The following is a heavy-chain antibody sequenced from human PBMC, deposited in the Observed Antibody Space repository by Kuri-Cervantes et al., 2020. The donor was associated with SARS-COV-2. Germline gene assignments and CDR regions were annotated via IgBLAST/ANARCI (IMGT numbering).Heavy chain of an antibody. V-gene: IGHV3-7*04. CDR1: GFTFSNYW. CDR3: AGEPDGYYYARSGYYFGWARPKHWHFDL. J-gene: IGHJ2*01. CDR2: IKQDGSEK. D-gene: IGHD3-22*01. Sequence: GSLRLSCAASGFTFSNYWMSWVRQSPGKGLEWVANIKQDGSEKYYVDSVKGRFIISRDNAKNSLYLQMNSLRAEDTAVYYCAGEPDGYYYARSGYYFGWARPKHWHFDLWGRGTLVTVSS.